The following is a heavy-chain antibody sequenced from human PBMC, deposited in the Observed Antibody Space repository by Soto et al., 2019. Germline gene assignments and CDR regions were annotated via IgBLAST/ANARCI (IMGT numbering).Heavy chain of an antibody. J-gene: IGHJ6*02. Sequence: ASVKVSCKASGYTFTSYYMHWVRQAPGQGLEWMGIINPSGGSTSYAQKFQGRVTMTRDTSTSTVYMELSSLRSEDTAVYYCAREQIAAAGHYGMDVWGQGTTVTVSS. D-gene: IGHD6-13*01. V-gene: IGHV1-46*01. CDR1: GYTFTSYY. CDR2: INPSGGST. CDR3: AREQIAAAGHYGMDV.